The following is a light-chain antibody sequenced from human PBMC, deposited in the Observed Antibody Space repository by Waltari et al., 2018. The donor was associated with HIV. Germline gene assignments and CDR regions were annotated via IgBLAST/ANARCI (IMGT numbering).Light chain of an antibody. CDR3: NSRDITSDHVL. Sequence: SSELTQDPAVSVVLGQTVRITCQGDSLRMYHASWYQLKPGQAPVLVLYGENKRPSGVPERFSGSGAGRRASLTISGAQAEDEADYYCNSRDITSDHVLFGAGTKLTVL. CDR1: SLRMYH. V-gene: IGLV3-19*01. J-gene: IGLJ2*01. CDR2: GEN.